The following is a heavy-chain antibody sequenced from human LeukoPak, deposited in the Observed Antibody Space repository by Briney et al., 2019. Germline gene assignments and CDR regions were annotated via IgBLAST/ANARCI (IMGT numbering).Heavy chain of an antibody. J-gene: IGHJ6*02. CDR1: GFTFSSYA. CDR3: ARDGPTTVTTNYYYGMDV. CDR2: ISYDGSNK. V-gene: IGHV3-30*04. Sequence: GRSLRLSCAASGFTFSSYAMHWVRQAAGKGLEWVAVISYDGSNKYYADSVKGRFTISRDNSKSTLYLQMNSLRAEDTAVYYCARDGPTTVTTNYYYGMDVRGQGTTVTVSS. D-gene: IGHD4-17*01.